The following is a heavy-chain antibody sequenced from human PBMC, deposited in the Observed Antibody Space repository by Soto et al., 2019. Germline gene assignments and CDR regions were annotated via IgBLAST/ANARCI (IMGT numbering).Heavy chain of an antibody. CDR3: AKGHRSYYYYYMDV. CDR1: GFTFSSYA. J-gene: IGHJ6*03. Sequence: EVQLLESGGGLVQPGGSLRLSCAASGFTFSSYAMSWVRQAPGKGLEWVSAISGSGGSTYYADSVKGRCTISRDNSKNTLYLQMNSLRAEDTAVYYCAKGHRSYYYYYMDVWGKGTTVTVSS. V-gene: IGHV3-23*01. CDR2: ISGSGGST.